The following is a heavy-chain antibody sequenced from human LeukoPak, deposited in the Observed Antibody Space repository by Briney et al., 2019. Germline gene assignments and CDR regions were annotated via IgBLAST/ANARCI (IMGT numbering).Heavy chain of an antibody. J-gene: IGHJ4*02. D-gene: IGHD6-19*01. Sequence: GGSLRLSCAASGFTFSDYYMSWIRQAPGKGLEWVSYISNSGSTIYYADSVKGRFTISRDNSKNTLYLQMNSLRAEDTAVYYCAKPLYNSGWYGGGDYWGQGTLVTVSS. CDR2: ISNSGSTI. V-gene: IGHV3-11*01. CDR1: GFTFSDYY. CDR3: AKPLYNSGWYGGGDY.